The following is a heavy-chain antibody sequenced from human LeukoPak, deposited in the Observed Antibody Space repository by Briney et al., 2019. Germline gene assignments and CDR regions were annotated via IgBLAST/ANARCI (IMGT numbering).Heavy chain of an antibody. V-gene: IGHV3-30*09. Sequence: GGSLRLSCAASGFTFSSYEMNWVRQAPGKGLEWVAVISYDGSNKYYADSVKGRFAISRDNSKNTLYLQMNSLRAEDTAVYYCAREIVVAWLGYWGQGTLVTVSS. CDR1: GFTFSSYE. CDR3: AREIVVAWLGY. D-gene: IGHD3-22*01. J-gene: IGHJ4*02. CDR2: ISYDGSNK.